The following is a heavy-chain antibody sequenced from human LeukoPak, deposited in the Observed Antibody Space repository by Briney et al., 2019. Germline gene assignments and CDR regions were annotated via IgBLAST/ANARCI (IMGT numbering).Heavy chain of an antibody. CDR2: IRNKANSYTT. Sequence: GGSLRLSCAASGFTFSDHYMDWVRQAPGKGLEWVGRIRNKANSYTTEYAASVKRRFSVSRNDSKNSLYLQMNSLKTEDTAVYYCVSTPPDYWGQGTLVTVSS. CDR1: GFTFSDHY. J-gene: IGHJ4*02. V-gene: IGHV3-72*01. D-gene: IGHD2-15*01. CDR3: VSTPPDY.